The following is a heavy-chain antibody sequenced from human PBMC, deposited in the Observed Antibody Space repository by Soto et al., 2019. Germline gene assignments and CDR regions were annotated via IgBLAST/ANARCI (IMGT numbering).Heavy chain of an antibody. Sequence: QITLKESGPTLVKPTQTLTLTCTFSGFSLSTSGVGVGWIRQPPGKALEWLALIYWDDDKRYSPSLKSRLTITKDTAKNQVVLTMTNIDPVDTATYYRAPMVRGVFDYWGQGTLVTVSS. D-gene: IGHD3-10*01. CDR3: APMVRGVFDY. CDR2: IYWDDDK. CDR1: GFSLSTSGVG. J-gene: IGHJ4*02. V-gene: IGHV2-5*02.